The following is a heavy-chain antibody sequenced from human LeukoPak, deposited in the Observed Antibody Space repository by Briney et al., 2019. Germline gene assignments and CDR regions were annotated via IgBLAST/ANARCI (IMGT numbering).Heavy chain of an antibody. CDR2: ISSLSNYI. Sequence: GGSLRLSCAASGFTFSNYSMNWVRQAPGKGLEWVSSISSLSNYIYYADSLKGRFTISRDNAKNSLYLQMNSLRAEDTAVYYCARGVRRLWFGEPTGAFDIWGQGTMVTVSS. CDR3: ARGVRRLWFGEPTGAFDI. J-gene: IGHJ3*02. D-gene: IGHD3-10*01. V-gene: IGHV3-21*01. CDR1: GFTFSNYS.